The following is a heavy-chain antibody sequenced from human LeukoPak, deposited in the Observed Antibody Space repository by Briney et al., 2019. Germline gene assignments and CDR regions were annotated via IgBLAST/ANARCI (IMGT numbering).Heavy chain of an antibody. D-gene: IGHD6-19*01. CDR3: AKDSRSGWYGGNFQQ. J-gene: IGHJ1*01. CDR1: GFTVSSNY. CDR2: IYSGGST. V-gene: IGHV3-53*05. Sequence: GGSLRLSCAASGFTVSSNYMSWVRQAPGKGLEWVSVIYSGGSTYYADSVKGRFTISRDNAKNSLYLQMNSLRVEDTAVYYCAKDSRSGWYGGNFQQWGQGTLVTVSS.